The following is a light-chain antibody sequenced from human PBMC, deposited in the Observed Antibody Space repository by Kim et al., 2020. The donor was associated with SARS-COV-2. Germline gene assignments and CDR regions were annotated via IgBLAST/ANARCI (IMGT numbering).Light chain of an antibody. V-gene: IGLV3-1*01. CDR3: QALGSTTVV. CDR1: KLGDKY. J-gene: IGLJ2*01. CDR2: QDA. Sequence: SYELTQPPSVSVSPGQTASITCSGDKLGDKYVCWYQQKAGQSPVLVIYQDAKRPSGIPERFSGSNSGNTATLTISGTQAMDEANYYCQALGSTTVVFGGG.